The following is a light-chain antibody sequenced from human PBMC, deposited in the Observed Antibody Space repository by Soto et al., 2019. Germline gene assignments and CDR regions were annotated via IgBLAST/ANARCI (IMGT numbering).Light chain of an antibody. CDR3: QQYNNWPPELT. Sequence: EIVMTQSPATLSVSPGSRSTLSCRASQSVSSNLAWYQQKPGQTPRLLIYGASTRAAGIPARFSGSGSGTEFTLTISRLQSEDFAVYYCQQYNNWPPELTFGGGTTVDIK. J-gene: IGKJ4*01. V-gene: IGKV3-15*01. CDR1: QSVSSN. CDR2: GAS.